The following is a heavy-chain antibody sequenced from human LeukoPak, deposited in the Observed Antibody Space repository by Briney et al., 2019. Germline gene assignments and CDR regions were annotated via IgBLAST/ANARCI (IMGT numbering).Heavy chain of an antibody. Sequence: ASVKVSCKASGYTFTGYYMHWVRQAPGQGLEXXXXITPNSGGTNYAQKFQGRVTMTRDTSISTAYMELSRLRSDDTAVYYCARVSTTVTTEDAFDIWGQGTMVTVSS. CDR1: GYTFTGYY. CDR3: ARVSTTVTTEDAFDI. D-gene: IGHD4-17*01. J-gene: IGHJ3*02. CDR2: ITPNSGGT. V-gene: IGHV1-2*02.